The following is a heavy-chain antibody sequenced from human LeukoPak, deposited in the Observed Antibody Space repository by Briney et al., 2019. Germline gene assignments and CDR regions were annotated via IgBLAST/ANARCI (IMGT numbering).Heavy chain of an antibody. CDR1: GYTFTSYD. J-gene: IGHJ5*02. CDR2: MNPNSGNI. V-gene: IGHV1-8*03. Sequence: ASVKVSCKASGYTFTSYDINWVRQATGQGLEWMGWMNPNSGNIAYAQKLQGRVTITRNTSINTAYMELSSLTSEDTAMYYCARGRATVTTHWLDPWGQGTLVTVSS. CDR3: ARGRATVTTHWLDP. D-gene: IGHD4-11*01.